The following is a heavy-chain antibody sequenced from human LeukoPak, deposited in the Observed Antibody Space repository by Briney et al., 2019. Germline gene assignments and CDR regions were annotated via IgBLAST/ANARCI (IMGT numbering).Heavy chain of an antibody. CDR2: INPSGGST. J-gene: IGHJ6*03. V-gene: IGHV1-46*03. D-gene: IGHD6-6*01. Sequence: ASVKVSCKASRYTFTSYYMHWVRQAPGQGLEWMGIINPSGGSTSYAQKFQGRVTMTRDTSTSTVYMELSSLRSEDTAVYYCARENIAARPRYYMDVWGKGTTVTVSS. CDR3: ARENIAARPRYYMDV. CDR1: RYTFTSYY.